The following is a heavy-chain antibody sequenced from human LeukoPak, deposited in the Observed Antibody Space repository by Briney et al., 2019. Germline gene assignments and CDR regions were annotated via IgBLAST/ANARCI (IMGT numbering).Heavy chain of an antibody. V-gene: IGHV4-31*03. Sequence: SETLSLTCTVSGGSISSGGYYWSWIRQHPGKGLEWIGYIYYSGSTYYNPSLKGRVTISVDTSKNQFSLKLSSVTAADTAVYYCARARRVLASDFDYWGQGTLVTVSS. CDR1: GGSISSGGYY. CDR3: ARARRVLASDFDY. CDR2: IYYSGST. J-gene: IGHJ4*02. D-gene: IGHD1-1*01.